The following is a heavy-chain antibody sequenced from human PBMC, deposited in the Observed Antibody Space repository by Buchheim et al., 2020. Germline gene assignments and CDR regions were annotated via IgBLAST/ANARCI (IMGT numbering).Heavy chain of an antibody. D-gene: IGHD1-7*01. CDR2: IGVGGDT. CDR1: GFTFSNYE. CDR3: SRGAGELELRTMDV. V-gene: IGHV3-13*04. Sequence: EVQLVESGGGLVEPGGSLRLSCAASGFTFSNYEMHWVRQVIGKGLEWVSTIGVGGDTYYHGSVKGRFTISSENAKNSLYLQMNSLRAGDTAVYYCSRGAGELELRTMDVWGQGTT. J-gene: IGHJ6*01.